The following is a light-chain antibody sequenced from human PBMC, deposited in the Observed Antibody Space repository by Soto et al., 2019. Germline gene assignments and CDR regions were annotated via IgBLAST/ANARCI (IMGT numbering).Light chain of an antibody. CDR1: QSISSW. CDR2: KAS. V-gene: IGKV1-5*03. CDR3: QQDNSDSRT. Sequence: DIQMTQSPSTLSASVGDRVTITCRASQSISSWLAWYQQKPGKAPKLLIYKASTLESGVPSRFSGSGSGTEFTLTISRLQPDDFATYYCQQDNSDSRTFGQGTKVEIK. J-gene: IGKJ1*01.